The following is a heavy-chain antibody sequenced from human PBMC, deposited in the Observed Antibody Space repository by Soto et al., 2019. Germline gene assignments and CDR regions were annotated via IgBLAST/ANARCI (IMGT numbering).Heavy chain of an antibody. J-gene: IGHJ4*02. D-gene: IGHD3-10*01. V-gene: IGHV1-69*02. CDR2: IIPILGIA. CDR1: GGTFSSYT. Sequence: QVQLVQSGAEVKKPGSSVQVSCKASGGTFSSYTISWVRQAPGQGLEWMGRIIPILGIANYAQKFQGRVTITADKSTSTAYMELSSLRSEDTAVYYCARAPSGELVLVDYWGQGTLVTVSS. CDR3: ARAPSGELVLVDY.